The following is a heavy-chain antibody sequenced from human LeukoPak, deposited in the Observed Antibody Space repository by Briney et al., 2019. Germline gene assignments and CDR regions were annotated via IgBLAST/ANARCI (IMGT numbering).Heavy chain of an antibody. CDR3: ARHSIQLWSMYYFDY. V-gene: IGHV3-21*01. CDR2: ISSSGSYI. D-gene: IGHD5-18*01. J-gene: IGHJ4*02. CDR1: GFTFNSYS. Sequence: GGSLRLSCAASGFTFNSYSMNWVRQAPGKGLEWVSSISSSGSYIYYADSVKGRFTISRDNAKNSLYLQMNSLRAEDTAMCYCARHSIQLWSMYYFDYWGQGTLVTVSS.